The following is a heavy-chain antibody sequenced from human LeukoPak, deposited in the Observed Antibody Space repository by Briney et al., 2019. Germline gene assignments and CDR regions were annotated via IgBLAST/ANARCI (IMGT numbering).Heavy chain of an antibody. CDR2: ISGSGGST. J-gene: IGHJ4*02. CDR3: AKAKLLWFGESQYYFDY. Sequence: GGSLRLSCAASGFTFSSYAMSWVRQAPANVLEWVSAISGSGGSTYYADSVKGRSTISRDNSKNTLYLQMNSLRAEDTAVYYCAKAKLLWFGESQYYFDYWGQGTLVTVSS. V-gene: IGHV3-23*01. D-gene: IGHD3-10*01. CDR1: GFTFSSYA.